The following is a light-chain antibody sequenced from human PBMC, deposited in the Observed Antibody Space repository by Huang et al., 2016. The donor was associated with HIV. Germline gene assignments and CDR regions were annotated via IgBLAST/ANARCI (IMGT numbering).Light chain of an antibody. V-gene: IGKV1-5*03. J-gene: IGKJ1*01. CDR1: QSISSW. CDR2: KAS. Sequence: DIQMTQSPSTLSASVGDRVTITCRASQSISSWLAWYQQEPGKAPKLLIYKASILESGVPSRFSGSGAGTEFTLTISSLQPDDFATYYCQQYNSYPWTFGQGTKVEIK. CDR3: QQYNSYPWT.